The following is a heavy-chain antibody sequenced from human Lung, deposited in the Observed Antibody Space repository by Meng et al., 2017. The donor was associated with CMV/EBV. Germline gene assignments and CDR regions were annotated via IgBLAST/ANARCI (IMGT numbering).Heavy chain of an antibody. V-gene: IGHV4-4*02. Sequence: QVQLRSSGPACGSTTASRLSTRPGSVGSSSSVNWWISVRQPPGKGMEGIGENYHSGSTNYNPSLKSRVTISVDKSKNQFSLKLSSVTAADTAVYYCASFPPPGKQWLVTDYWGQGTLVTVSS. CDR2: NYHSGST. D-gene: IGHD6-19*01. J-gene: IGHJ4*02. CDR3: ASFPPPGKQWLVTDY. CDR1: VGSSSSVNW.